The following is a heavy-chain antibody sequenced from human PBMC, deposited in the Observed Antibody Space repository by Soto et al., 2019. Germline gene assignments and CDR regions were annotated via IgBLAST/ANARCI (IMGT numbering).Heavy chain of an antibody. Sequence: QVQLQQWGAGLLKPSETLSLTCAVYGGSFSGYYWSWIRQPPGKGLEWIWEINHSGSTNYNPSLKSRVTISVDTSKNQCSLKLSSVTAADTAVYYCASSLGGLLWFGGFDPWGQGTLVTVSS. CDR1: GGSFSGYY. V-gene: IGHV4-34*01. J-gene: IGHJ5*02. CDR3: ASSLGGLLWFGGFDP. CDR2: INHSGST. D-gene: IGHD3-10*01.